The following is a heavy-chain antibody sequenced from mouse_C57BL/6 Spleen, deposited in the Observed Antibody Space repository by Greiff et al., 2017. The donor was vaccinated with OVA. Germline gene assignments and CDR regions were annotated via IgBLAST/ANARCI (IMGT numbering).Heavy chain of an antibody. CDR1: GYTFTDYE. CDR2: IDPEAGGT. J-gene: IGHJ2*01. CDR3: TRGGVDY. V-gene: IGHV1-15*01. Sequence: QVQLQQSGAELVRPGASVTLSCKASGYTFTDYEMHWVKQTPVHGLEWIGAIDPEAGGTAYNQKFKGKAILTADKSSSSAYMELRSLTSEDSAVYYCTRGGVDYWGKGTTLTVAS.